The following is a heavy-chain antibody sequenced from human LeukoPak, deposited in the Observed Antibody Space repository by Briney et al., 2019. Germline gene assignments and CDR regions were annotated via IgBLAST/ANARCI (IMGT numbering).Heavy chain of an antibody. CDR3: ARARGVDDYGDYYYYYMDV. CDR2: ISAYNGNT. Sequence: GASVKVSCKASGYTFTSYGISWVRQAPGQGLEWMGWISAYNGNTNYAQKLQGRVTMTTDTSTSTAYMELRSLRSDDTAVYYCARARGVDDYGDYYYYYMDVWGKGTTVTVSS. CDR1: GYTFTSYG. V-gene: IGHV1-18*01. J-gene: IGHJ6*03. D-gene: IGHD4-17*01.